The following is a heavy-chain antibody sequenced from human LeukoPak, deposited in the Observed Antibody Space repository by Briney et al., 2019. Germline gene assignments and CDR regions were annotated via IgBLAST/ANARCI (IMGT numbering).Heavy chain of an antibody. CDR2: INHSGST. J-gene: IGHJ4*02. CDR1: GGSISSGSYY. Sequence: SETLSLTCTVSGGSISSGSYYWSWIRQPPGKGLEWIGGINHSGSTNYNPSLKSRVTISLDTSKSQFSLKVRYVTAADTAVYYCARGLNDSWTGENYWGQGTLVTVSS. CDR3: ARGLNDSWTGENY. V-gene: IGHV4-39*07. D-gene: IGHD3-3*01.